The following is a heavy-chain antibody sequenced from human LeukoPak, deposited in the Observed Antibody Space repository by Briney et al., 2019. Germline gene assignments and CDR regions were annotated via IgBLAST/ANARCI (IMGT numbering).Heavy chain of an antibody. D-gene: IGHD6-19*01. CDR2: MNPNSGNT. CDR1: RDTFTSYD. J-gene: IGHJ5*02. CDR3: ARGGSGWYKWFDP. V-gene: IGHV1-8*01. Sequence: ASVKVSCKASRDTFTSYDINWVRQATGRGLEWMGWMNPNSGNTGYAQKFQGRVIMTRNTSISTAYMELSSLRSEDTAIYYCARGGSGWYKWFDPWGQGTLVTVSS.